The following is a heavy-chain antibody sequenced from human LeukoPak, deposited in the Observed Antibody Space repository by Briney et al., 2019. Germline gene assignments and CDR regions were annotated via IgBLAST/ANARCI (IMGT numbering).Heavy chain of an antibody. V-gene: IGHV4-31*03. Sequence: SETLSLTCTVSGGSISSGGYYWSWIRQHPGKGLEWIGYIYNSGNSYYNPSLKSRVTISVDTSKNQFSLKLSSVTAADTAVYYCARLYSSGWHYFDYWGQGTLVTVSS. CDR1: GGSISSGGYY. CDR2: IYNSGNS. CDR3: ARLYSSGWHYFDY. D-gene: IGHD6-19*01. J-gene: IGHJ4*02.